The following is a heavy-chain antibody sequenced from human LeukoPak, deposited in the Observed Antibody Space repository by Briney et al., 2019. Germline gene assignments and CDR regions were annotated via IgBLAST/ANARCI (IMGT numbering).Heavy chain of an antibody. D-gene: IGHD5-12*01. Sequence: GGSLRLSCAVSGFTFSSHWMHWVRQAPGKGLVWVSRINNDGSDIKYADSVKGRFTMSRDNAQNTLYLQMNSLRAEDTAVYYCAKDSRLYGGYDFDYWGQGTLVTVSS. J-gene: IGHJ4*02. CDR1: GFTFSSHW. V-gene: IGHV3-74*01. CDR2: INNDGSDI. CDR3: AKDSRLYGGYDFDY.